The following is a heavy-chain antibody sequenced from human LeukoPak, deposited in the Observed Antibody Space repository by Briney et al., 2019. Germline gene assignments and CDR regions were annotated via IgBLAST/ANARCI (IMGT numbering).Heavy chain of an antibody. J-gene: IGHJ4*02. Sequence: GGSLTLSCAPSELTISSYAMTWVRQAPGKGLEWVSGICDSGGSTFYAHSVKGRFTISRDNSKRTMYLQMNSLRAEDTAVYYCAKSTTVSSYRQYYFDSWGQGTLVTVSS. CDR1: ELTISSYA. CDR3: AKSTTVSSYRQYYFDS. CDR2: ICDSGGST. V-gene: IGHV3-23*01. D-gene: IGHD5-12*01.